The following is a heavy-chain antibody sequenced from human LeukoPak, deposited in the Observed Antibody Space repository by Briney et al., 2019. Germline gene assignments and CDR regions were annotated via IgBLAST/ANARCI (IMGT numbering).Heavy chain of an antibody. D-gene: IGHD4-17*01. J-gene: IGHJ3*02. CDR2: ISGSAGST. CDR1: GFTFSSYA. V-gene: IGHV3-23*01. Sequence: PGGSLRLSCAASGFTFSSYALSWVRQAPGKGLEWVSTISGSAGSTSYADSVEGRFTISRDNSKNTLYLQMNSLRAEDTAVYYCAKESGAMVTTHDAFDIWGQGTMVTVSS. CDR3: AKESGAMVTTHDAFDI.